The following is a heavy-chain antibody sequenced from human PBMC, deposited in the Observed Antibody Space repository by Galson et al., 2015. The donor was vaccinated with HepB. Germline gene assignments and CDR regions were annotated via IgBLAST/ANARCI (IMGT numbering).Heavy chain of an antibody. D-gene: IGHD3-22*01. CDR1: GGTFSSYA. CDR3: ARITLQSSGYPYYYFDY. V-gene: IGHV1-69*13. CDR2: IIPIFGTA. J-gene: IGHJ4*02. Sequence: SVKASCKASGGTFSSYAISWVRQAPGQGLEWMGGIIPIFGTANYAQKFQGRVTITADESTSTAYMELSSLRSEDTAVYYCARITLQSSGYPYYYFDYWGQGTLVTVSS.